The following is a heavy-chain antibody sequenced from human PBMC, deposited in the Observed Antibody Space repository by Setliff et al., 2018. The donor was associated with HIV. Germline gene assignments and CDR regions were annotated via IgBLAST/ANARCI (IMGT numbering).Heavy chain of an antibody. CDR1: GGSICSSSHY. CDR3: ARPRYTYGTPPAFDI. D-gene: IGHD5-18*01. V-gene: IGHV4-39*01. J-gene: IGHJ3*02. CDR2: IYFSGST. Sequence: SETLSLTCTVSGGSICSSSHYWGWIRQPPGKGLEWIGSIYFSGSTYYNPSLKSRVTISVDTSKNQFSLKLSSVPAADTAVYYCARPRYTYGTPPAFDIWGRGTVVTVSS.